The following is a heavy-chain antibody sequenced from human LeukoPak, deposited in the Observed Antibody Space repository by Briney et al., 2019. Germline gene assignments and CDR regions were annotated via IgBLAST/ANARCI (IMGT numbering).Heavy chain of an antibody. Sequence: GRSLRLSCAASGFTFSSYAMHWVRQAPGKGLEWVAAISYDGSNKYYADSVKGRFTISRDNSKNTLYLQMNSLRAEDTAVYYCARAGYYLSPYFFDYWGQGTLVTVSS. CDR1: GFTFSSYA. V-gene: IGHV3-30-3*01. J-gene: IGHJ4*02. D-gene: IGHD3-3*01. CDR2: ISYDGSNK. CDR3: ARAGYYLSPYFFDY.